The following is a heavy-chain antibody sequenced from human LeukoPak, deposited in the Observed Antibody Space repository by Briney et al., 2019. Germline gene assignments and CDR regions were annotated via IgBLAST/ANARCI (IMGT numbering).Heavy chain of an antibody. Sequence: PSETLSLTCTVSGGSVSSYYWSWIRQPAGKGLEWIGRIHTSGNTNYNPSLKSRVTMSVDTSKNQFSLNLTSVTAADTAVYYCAREGGVARYFDYWGQGILVTVSS. J-gene: IGHJ4*02. CDR3: AREGGVARYFDY. CDR1: GGSVSSYY. D-gene: IGHD6-6*01. V-gene: IGHV4-4*07. CDR2: IHTSGNT.